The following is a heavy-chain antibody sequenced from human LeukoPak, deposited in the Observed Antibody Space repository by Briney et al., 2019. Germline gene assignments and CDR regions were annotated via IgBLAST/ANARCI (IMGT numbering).Heavy chain of an antibody. CDR3: ARHRYDYVWGSYRCWFDP. CDR1: GGSISSSSYY. Sequence: PSETLSLTCTVSGGSISSSSYYWGWIRQPPGKGLEWIGSIYYSGSTYYNPSLKSRVTISVDTSKNQFSLKLSSVTAADTAVYYCARHRYDYVWGSYRCWFDPWGQGTLVTVSS. V-gene: IGHV4-39*01. D-gene: IGHD3-16*02. J-gene: IGHJ5*02. CDR2: IYYSGST.